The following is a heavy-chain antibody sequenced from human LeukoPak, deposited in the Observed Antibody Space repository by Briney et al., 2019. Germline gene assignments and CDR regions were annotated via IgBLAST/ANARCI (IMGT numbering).Heavy chain of an antibody. D-gene: IGHD6-13*01. Sequence: ASVKVSCKASGYTFTSYGIXXXXXXXXXXXXWXXXIXAYNGXXXXXXXXXXXXXXXXDXXXXXAYMELRSLRSDDTAVYYCAXDRPESSFDYWGQGTLVTVSS. CDR3: AXDRPESSFDY. CDR2: IXAYNGXX. V-gene: IGHV1-18*01. J-gene: IGHJ4*02. CDR1: GYTFTSYG.